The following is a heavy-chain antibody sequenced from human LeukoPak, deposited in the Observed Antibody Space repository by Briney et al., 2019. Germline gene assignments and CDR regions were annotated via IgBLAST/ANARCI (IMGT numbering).Heavy chain of an antibody. Sequence: SETLSLTCTVSGGSISSGSYDWSWIRQSAGKGLEWIGRIYSSGNTNYNPSLKSRVTISRDTSKNQFSLKLRSVTAADTAVYYCARAAGDSPPYYYYMDVWGKGTTVTVSS. D-gene: IGHD3-10*01. CDR1: GGSISSGSYD. CDR3: ARAAGDSPPYYYYMDV. CDR2: IYSSGNT. V-gene: IGHV4-61*02. J-gene: IGHJ6*03.